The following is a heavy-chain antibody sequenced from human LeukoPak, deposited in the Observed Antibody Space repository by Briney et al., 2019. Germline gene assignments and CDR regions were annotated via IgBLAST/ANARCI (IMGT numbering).Heavy chain of an antibody. V-gene: IGHV3-33*01. CDR3: ARASGPFDY. Sequence: PGGSLRLSCAASGFXFSTYGMHWVRQAPGKGLEWVAVIWNDGSNKYYADSVKGRFTISRDNSKNTLYLQMNSLRAEDTAVYSCARASGPFDYWGQGTLVTVSS. CDR2: IWNDGSNK. D-gene: IGHD3-10*01. J-gene: IGHJ4*02. CDR1: GFXFSTYG.